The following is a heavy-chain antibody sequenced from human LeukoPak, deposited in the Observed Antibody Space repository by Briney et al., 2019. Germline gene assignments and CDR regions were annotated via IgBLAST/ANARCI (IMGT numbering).Heavy chain of an antibody. Sequence: GSLRLSCTVSGFTVSSNSMSWIRQSPGKGLEWIAEISQNGDSNYNMSLKSRVTISLDKSKNQVSLKLNSVTAADTAVYYCARALGAFDVWGQGTMVTVSS. CDR3: ARALGAFDV. CDR2: ISQNGDS. J-gene: IGHJ3*01. V-gene: IGHV4-34*01. CDR1: GFTVSSNS.